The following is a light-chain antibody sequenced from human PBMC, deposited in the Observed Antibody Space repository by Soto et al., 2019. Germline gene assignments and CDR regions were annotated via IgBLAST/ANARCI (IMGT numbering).Light chain of an antibody. J-gene: IGLJ2*01. CDR3: SSYAGNNVLV. CDR2: EVN. CDR1: SSDVGGYNY. V-gene: IGLV2-8*01. Sequence: QSALTQPPSASGSPGPSVTIPCTGTSSDVGGYNYVSWYQQHPGKAPRLMIYEVNKRPSGVPYRFSGSKSGNTASLTVSGLQADDEAVYYCSSYAGNNVLVFGGGTKLTVL.